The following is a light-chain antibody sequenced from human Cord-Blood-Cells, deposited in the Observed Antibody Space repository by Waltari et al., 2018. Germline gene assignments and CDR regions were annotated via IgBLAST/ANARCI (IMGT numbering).Light chain of an antibody. Sequence: QSALTQPASVSGSPGQSITLSCTGPSSDVAGYNYVSCYQQHPGKAPKLMIYDVSNRPSGVSNRFSGSKSGNTASLTISGLQAEDEADYYCSSYTSSSTPYVFGTGTKVTVL. V-gene: IGLV2-14*03. CDR1: SSDVAGYNY. CDR3: SSYTSSSTPYV. J-gene: IGLJ1*01. CDR2: DVS.